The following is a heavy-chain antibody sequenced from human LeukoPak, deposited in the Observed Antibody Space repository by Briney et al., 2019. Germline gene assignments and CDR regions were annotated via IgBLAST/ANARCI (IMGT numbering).Heavy chain of an antibody. V-gene: IGHV3-66*02. Sequence: PGGSLRLSCAASGFTVSSNYMSWVRQAPGKGLEGVSVIYSGGSTYYADSVKGRFTISRDNSKNTLCLQMNSLRAEDTAVYYCARGAPGSGSHYWGQGTLVTVSS. J-gene: IGHJ4*02. D-gene: IGHD1-26*01. CDR2: IYSGGST. CDR1: GFTVSSNY. CDR3: ARGAPGSGSHY.